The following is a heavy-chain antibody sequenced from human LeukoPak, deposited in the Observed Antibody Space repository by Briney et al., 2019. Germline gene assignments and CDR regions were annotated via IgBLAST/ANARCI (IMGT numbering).Heavy chain of an antibody. V-gene: IGHV4-59*01. CDR2: IYYSGST. CDR3: ARGKGYVPPYYFDY. J-gene: IGHJ4*02. D-gene: IGHD5-12*01. CDR1: GGSISSYY. Sequence: PSETLSLTCTVSGGSISSYYWSWIRQPPGKGLEWIGYIYYSGSTNYNPSLKSRVTISVDTSKNQFSLKLSSVTAADTAVYYCARGKGYVPPYYFDYWGQGTLVTVSS.